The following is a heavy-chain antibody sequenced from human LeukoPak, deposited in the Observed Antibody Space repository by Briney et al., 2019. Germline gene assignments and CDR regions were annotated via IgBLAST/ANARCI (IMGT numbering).Heavy chain of an antibody. CDR1: GFIFSNYA. V-gene: IGHV3-23*01. Sequence: PGGSLRLSCAPSGFIFSNYAMSWVRQAPGKWLEWVSDISDIGASTNYVGSVKGRFTISRDNSKNMLYMQMNSLRAEDTALYYCARKGNGALDIWGQGTMVTVSS. CDR3: ARKGNGALDI. J-gene: IGHJ3*02. CDR2: ISDIGAST. D-gene: IGHD1-1*01.